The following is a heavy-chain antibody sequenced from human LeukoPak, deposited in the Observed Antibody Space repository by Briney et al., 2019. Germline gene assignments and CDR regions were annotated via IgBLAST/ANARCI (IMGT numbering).Heavy chain of an antibody. J-gene: IGHJ4*02. CDR1: LYTFIRYF. D-gene: IGHD3-9*01. CDR2: INPNSGGT. V-gene: IGHV1-2*02. Sequence: SSVKVSCLASLYTFIRYFMHGVRQAPGQGLEWMGWINPNSGGTNYAQKLQGRVTMTRDTSISTAYMELSRLRSDDTAVYYCAREHRWMIPGDCLDYWGQGTLVTVSS. CDR3: AREHRWMIPGDCLDY.